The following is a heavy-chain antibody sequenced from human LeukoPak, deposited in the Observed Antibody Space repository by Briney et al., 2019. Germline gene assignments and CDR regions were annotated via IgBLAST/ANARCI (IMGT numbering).Heavy chain of an antibody. CDR1: GYTFTSYD. Sequence: ASVKVSCKASGYTFTSYDINWVRQATGQGLEWMGWMNPNSGNTGYAQKFQGRVTITRNTSISTAYMELSSLRSEDTAVYYCARGGGITMVRGVRDMDVWGKGTTVTVSS. CDR2: MNPNSGNT. CDR3: ARGGGITMVRGVRDMDV. D-gene: IGHD3-10*01. J-gene: IGHJ6*03. V-gene: IGHV1-8*03.